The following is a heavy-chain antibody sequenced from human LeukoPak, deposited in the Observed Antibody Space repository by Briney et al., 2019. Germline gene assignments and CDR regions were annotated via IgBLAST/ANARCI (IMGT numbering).Heavy chain of an antibody. CDR1: GFTFSSYD. V-gene: IGHV3-13*04. CDR3: ARDNKRSTSSWYNYYYGMDV. D-gene: IGHD6-13*01. Sequence: GGSLRLSCAASGFTFSSYDMHWVRQATGKGLEWVSAIGTAGDTYYPGSVKGRFTISRDNSKNTLYLQMNSLRAEDTAVYYCARDNKRSTSSWYNYYYGMDVWGQGTTVTVSS. CDR2: IGTAGDT. J-gene: IGHJ6*02.